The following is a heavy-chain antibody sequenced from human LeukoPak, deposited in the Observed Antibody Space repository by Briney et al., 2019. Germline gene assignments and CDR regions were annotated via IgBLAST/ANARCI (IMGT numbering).Heavy chain of an antibody. J-gene: IGHJ3*02. V-gene: IGHV4-4*07. Sequence: SETLSLTCTVSGGSISSYYWSWIRQPAGKGLEWIGRIYTSRSTNYNPSLKSRVTMSVDTSKNQFSLKLSSVTAADTAVYYCASASESSGRPYDAFDIWGQGTMVTVSS. CDR3: ASASESSGRPYDAFDI. CDR1: GGSISSYY. CDR2: IYTSRST. D-gene: IGHD2-15*01.